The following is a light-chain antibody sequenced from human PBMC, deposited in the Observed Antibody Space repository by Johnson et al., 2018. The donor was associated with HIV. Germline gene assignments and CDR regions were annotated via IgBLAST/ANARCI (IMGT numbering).Light chain of an antibody. J-gene: IGLJ1*01. CDR1: SSNIGNSY. V-gene: IGLV1-51*01. Sequence: QSLLTQPPSVSVAPGQKVTISCSGSSSNIGNSYVSWYQQLPGTAPKLLIYENNKRPSGIADRFSDTKSGTSATLGITGLQTGDEADYYCGTWDSGLSAHYVFGTGTKVTVL. CDR3: GTWDSGLSAHYV. CDR2: ENN.